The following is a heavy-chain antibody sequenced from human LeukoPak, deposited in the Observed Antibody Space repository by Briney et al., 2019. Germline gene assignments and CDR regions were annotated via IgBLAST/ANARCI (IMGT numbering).Heavy chain of an antibody. CDR1: GFTFSNYW. CDR3: AKSTGYSSSSGFDY. J-gene: IGHJ4*02. D-gene: IGHD6-6*01. V-gene: IGHV3-7*03. Sequence: GGSLRLSCAASGFTFSNYWMSWVRQAPGKGLEWVANIKQDGSEKYYVDSVKGRFTISRDNAENSLYLQMNSLRAEDTAVYYCAKSTGYSSSSGFDYWGQGTLVTVSS. CDR2: IKQDGSEK.